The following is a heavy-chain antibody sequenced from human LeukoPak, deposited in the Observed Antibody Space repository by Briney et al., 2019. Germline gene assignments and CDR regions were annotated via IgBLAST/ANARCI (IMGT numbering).Heavy chain of an antibody. Sequence: GASLRLSCAASGFAFSSYWLHWVRQTPGKGLVWVSRINGDGRSTSYADSAKGRFTISRDNAKNTLYLQMNSLRAEDTAVYYCERGTSGWGFDLWGQGTLVTVSS. CDR1: GFAFSSYW. CDR2: INGDGRST. CDR3: ERGTSGWGFDL. J-gene: IGHJ5*02. V-gene: IGHV3-74*01. D-gene: IGHD6-19*01.